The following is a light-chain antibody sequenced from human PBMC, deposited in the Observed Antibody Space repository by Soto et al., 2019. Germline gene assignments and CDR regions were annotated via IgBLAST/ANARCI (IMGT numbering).Light chain of an antibody. V-gene: IGKV3-20*01. CDR3: QQYDTSPT. CDR1: QSVSSNY. J-gene: IGKJ1*01. Sequence: DIEMTQSPSSLSASVGDRVTITCRASQSVSSNYLAWYQQKPGQAPGLLIHGASSRATGIPDRFSGSGSGTDFTLTISRLEPEDFAVYYCQQYDTSPTFGQGTKVDI. CDR2: GAS.